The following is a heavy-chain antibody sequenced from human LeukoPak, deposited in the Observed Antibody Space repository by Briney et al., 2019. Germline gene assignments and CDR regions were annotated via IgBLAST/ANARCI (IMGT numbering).Heavy chain of an antibody. J-gene: IGHJ3*02. D-gene: IGHD6-13*01. CDR1: GGSISSYY. V-gene: IGHV4-59*01. CDR2: IYYSGST. CDR3: AVFPPSGYSSSPRAFDI. Sequence: SETLSHTCTVSGGSISSYYWSWIRQPPGKGLEWIGYIYYSGSTNYNPSLKSRVTISVDTSKNQFSLKLSSVTAADTAVYYCAVFPPSGYSSSPRAFDIWGQGTMVTVSS.